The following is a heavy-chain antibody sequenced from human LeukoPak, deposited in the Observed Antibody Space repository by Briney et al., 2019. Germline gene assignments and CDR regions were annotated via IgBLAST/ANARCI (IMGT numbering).Heavy chain of an antibody. CDR3: ARVAGVVGELRAFDI. D-gene: IGHD1-26*01. J-gene: IGHJ3*02. CDR2: INPNSGGT. CDR1: GYTFTGYY. V-gene: IGHV1-2*02. Sequence: ASVKVSRKASGYTFTGYYMHWVRQAPGQGLEWMGWINPNSGGTNYAQKFQGRVTMTRDTSISTAYMELSRLRSDDTAVYYCARVAGVVGELRAFDIWGQGTMVTVSS.